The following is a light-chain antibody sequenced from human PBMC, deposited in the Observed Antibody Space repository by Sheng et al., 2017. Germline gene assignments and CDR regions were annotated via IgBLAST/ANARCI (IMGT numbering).Light chain of an antibody. CDR2: GAS. J-gene: IGKJ4*01. CDR3: QQYHNWPPGAT. V-gene: IGKV3-20*01. CDR1: QNVSSKY. Sequence: EVVLTQSPGSLSLSPGERGTLSCRASQNVSSKYLGWYQQRPGQAPRLLIYGASNRATGIPDRFSGSGSGTDFTLTINSLRSEDIAVYYCQQYHNWPPGATFGGGPRWRSN.